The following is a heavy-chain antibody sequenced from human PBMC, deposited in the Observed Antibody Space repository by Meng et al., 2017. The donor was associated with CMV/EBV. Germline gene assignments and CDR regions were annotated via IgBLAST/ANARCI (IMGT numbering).Heavy chain of an antibody. V-gene: IGHV4-30-4*08. CDR3: ARVTSRVAGAFDY. CDR1: GGSISSGDYY. Sequence: QLQLPVSGPRLVKPSRTLSLTCTVSGGSISSGDYYWSWIRQPPGKGLEWIGYIYYSGSTYYNPSLKSRVTISVDTSKNQFSLKLSSVTAADTAVYYCARVTSRVAGAFDYWGQGTLVTVSS. D-gene: IGHD1-14*01. CDR2: IYYSGST. J-gene: IGHJ4*02.